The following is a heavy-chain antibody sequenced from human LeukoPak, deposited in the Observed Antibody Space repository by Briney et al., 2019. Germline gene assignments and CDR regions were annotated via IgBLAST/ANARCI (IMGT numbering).Heavy chain of an antibody. J-gene: IGHJ4*02. V-gene: IGHV3-33*08. CDR1: GLTFSGHW. D-gene: IGHD3-22*01. Sequence: PGGSLRLSCAASGLTFSGHWMHWVRQAPGKGLEWVAVIWYDGSNKYYADSVKGRFTISRDNSKNTLYLQMNSLRAEDTAVYYCARGINYYDSSGYTHTFDYWGQGTLVTVSS. CDR2: IWYDGSNK. CDR3: ARGINYYDSSGYTHTFDY.